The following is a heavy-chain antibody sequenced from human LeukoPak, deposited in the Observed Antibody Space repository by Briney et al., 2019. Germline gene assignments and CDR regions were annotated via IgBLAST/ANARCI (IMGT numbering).Heavy chain of an antibody. V-gene: IGHV3-33*06. CDR2: IWYDGSKQ. J-gene: IGHJ6*02. Sequence: GGSLRLSCAASKFTFRNHGMHWVRQAPGKGLEWVAIIWYDGSKQYYADSVKGRFTISRDNSKDTLYLQMNSLRDEDTAVYYCAKAEGGYYYGMDVWGQGTTVTVSS. CDR1: KFTFRNHG. CDR3: AKAEGGYYYGMDV. D-gene: IGHD1-14*01.